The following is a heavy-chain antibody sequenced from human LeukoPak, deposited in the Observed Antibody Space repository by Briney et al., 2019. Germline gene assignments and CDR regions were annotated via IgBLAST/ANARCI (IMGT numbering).Heavy chain of an antibody. CDR1: GFTFSSYG. D-gene: IGHD3-3*01. J-gene: IGHJ6*02. CDR2: IWYDGSNK. CDR3: ARVRYYYDFWSPQDVSMDV. Sequence: QPGRSLRLSCAASGFTFSSYGMHWVRQAPGKGLEWVAVIWYDGSNKYYADSVKGRFTISRDNSKNTLYLQMNSLRAEDTAVYYCARVRYYYDFWSPQDVSMDVWGQGTTVTVSS. V-gene: IGHV3-33*01.